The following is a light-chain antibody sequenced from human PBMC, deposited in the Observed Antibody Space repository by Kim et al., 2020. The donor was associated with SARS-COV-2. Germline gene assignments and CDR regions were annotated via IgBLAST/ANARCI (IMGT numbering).Light chain of an antibody. CDR3: QSYDSSNRV. Sequence: GRTVTIAATGSRGSSARKYVQWYQQRPGSAPTTVIYEDNQRPSGVPDRFSGSIDSSSNSTSLTISGLKTKDEADYYCQSYDSSNRVFGGGTQLTVL. CDR1: RGSSARKY. J-gene: IGLJ3*02. V-gene: IGLV6-57*02. CDR2: EDN.